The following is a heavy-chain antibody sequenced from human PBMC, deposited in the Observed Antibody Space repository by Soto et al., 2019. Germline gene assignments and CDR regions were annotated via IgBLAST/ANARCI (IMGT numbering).Heavy chain of an antibody. Sequence: PSETLSLTCTVSGGSISSYYWSWIRQPPGKGLEWIGEINHSGSTNYNPSLKSRVTISVDTSKNQFSLKLSSVTAADTAVYYCARGNYVTKYYYYYYMDVWGKGTTVTVSS. CDR2: INHSGST. CDR3: ARGNYVTKYYYYYYMDV. J-gene: IGHJ6*03. D-gene: IGHD3-10*02. CDR1: GGSISSYY. V-gene: IGHV4-34*01.